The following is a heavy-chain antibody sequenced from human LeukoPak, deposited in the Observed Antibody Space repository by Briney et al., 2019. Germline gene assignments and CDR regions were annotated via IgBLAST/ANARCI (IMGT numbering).Heavy chain of an antibody. CDR2: IYYSGST. V-gene: IGHV4-39*07. CDR3: ARELRPSISKLHAFDI. D-gene: IGHD2/OR15-2a*01. Sequence: SETLSLTCTVSGGSISSSSYYWGWIRQPPGKGLEWIGSIYYSGSTYYNPSLKSRVTISVDTSKNQFSLKLSSVTAADTAVYYCARELRPSISKLHAFDIWGQGTMVTVSS. J-gene: IGHJ3*02. CDR1: GGSISSSSYY.